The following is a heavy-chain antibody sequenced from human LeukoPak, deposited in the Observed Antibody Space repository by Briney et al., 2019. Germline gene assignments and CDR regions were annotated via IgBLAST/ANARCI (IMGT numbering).Heavy chain of an antibody. V-gene: IGHV4-38-2*01. CDR2: IYHSGYT. D-gene: IGHD5-18*01. CDR1: GYSISSGYY. J-gene: IGHJ5*02. CDR3: ARQDTVSLVLDWFDP. Sequence: SETLSLTCAVSGYSISSGYYWGWIRQPPGQGLEWIGSIYHSGYTYYNPSLKIRVTISVDTSKNQFSLKLSSVTAADTAVYYCARQDTVSLVLDWFDPWGQGTLVTVSS.